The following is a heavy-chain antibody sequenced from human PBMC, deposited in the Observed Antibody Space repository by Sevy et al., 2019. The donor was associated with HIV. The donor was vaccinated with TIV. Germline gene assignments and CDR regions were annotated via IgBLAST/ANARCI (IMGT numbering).Heavy chain of an antibody. V-gene: IGHV4-59*08. D-gene: IGHD1-26*01. CDR1: GGSISSLY. Sequence: ETLSLTRTVSGGSISSLYWNWIRQPPGKGLEWIANIYYNGHINYNPSLKSRVTLSLDTSKNQFSLRLSSVTAADTAMYYCAGENAWGRGYSWGQGTLVTVSS. CDR3: AGENAWGRGYS. J-gene: IGHJ4*02. CDR2: IYYNGHI.